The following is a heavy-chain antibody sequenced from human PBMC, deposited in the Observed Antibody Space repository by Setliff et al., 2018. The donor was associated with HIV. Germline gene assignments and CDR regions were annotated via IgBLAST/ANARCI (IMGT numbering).Heavy chain of an antibody. CDR3: ARDKRAFDI. CDR2: IYYSGST. J-gene: IGHJ3*02. V-gene: IGHV4-59*01. CDR1: GASISSYY. Sequence: SCTVSGASISSYYWSWIRQPPGKGLEWIGFIYYSGSTNYNPSLKSRVTISVDTSTNQFSLKLTSVTAADTAVYYCARDKRAFDIWGQGTMVTVSS.